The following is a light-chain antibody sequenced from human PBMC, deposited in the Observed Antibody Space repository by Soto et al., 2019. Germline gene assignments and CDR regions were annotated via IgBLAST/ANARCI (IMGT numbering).Light chain of an antibody. CDR2: DAS. Sequence: DIQMTQSPSTLSASVGDRVTITCRASQSISNRLAWYQQKPGKAPKVLIYDASSLESGVPSRFSGSGSATEFILTISSLQPDDFATYHYQPYGGVWPFCQGTKVEIK. CDR3: QPYGGVWP. CDR1: QSISNR. V-gene: IGKV1-5*01. J-gene: IGKJ1*01.